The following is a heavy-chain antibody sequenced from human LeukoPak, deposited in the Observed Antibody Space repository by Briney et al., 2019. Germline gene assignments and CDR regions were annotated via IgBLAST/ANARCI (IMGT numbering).Heavy chain of an antibody. CDR3: ARDGGGTVTPGYYGMDV. V-gene: IGHV3-30-3*01. CDR2: ISYDGSNK. Sequence: PGGSLRLSCAASGFTFSSYAMHWVRQAPGKGLEWVAVISYDGSNKYYADSVKGRFTISRDNSKNTLYLQMNSLRAEDTAVYYCARDGGGTVTPGYYGMDVWGQGTTVTVSS. J-gene: IGHJ6*02. D-gene: IGHD4-4*01. CDR1: GFTFSSYA.